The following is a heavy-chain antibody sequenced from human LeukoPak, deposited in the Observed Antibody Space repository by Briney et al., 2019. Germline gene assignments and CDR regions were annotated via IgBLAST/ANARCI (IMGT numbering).Heavy chain of an antibody. CDR2: INPNSGGT. J-gene: IGHJ4*02. D-gene: IGHD6-19*01. V-gene: IGHV1-2*02. Sequence: ASVKVSCKASGYTFTGYYIHWVRQAPGQGLEWMGWINPNSGGTNYAQKFQGRVTMTRDTSISTAYMELSRLRSDDTAVYYCARPYSSGWPYDYWGQGTLVTVSS. CDR3: ARPYSSGWPYDY. CDR1: GYTFTGYY.